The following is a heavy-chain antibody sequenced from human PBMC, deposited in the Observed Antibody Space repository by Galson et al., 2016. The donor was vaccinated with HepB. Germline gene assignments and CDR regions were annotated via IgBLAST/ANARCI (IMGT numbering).Heavy chain of an antibody. J-gene: IGHJ2*01. Sequence: SLRLSCAASGFTFSTYGIHWVRQAPGKGLEWVAAISYDGSNRLHADSVKGRFTISRDNTMNTLFLQMNSLRVEDTAVYYCARIGLGYSSSLPDYWGRGTLVTVSS. V-gene: IGHV3-30*04. CDR3: ARIGLGYSSSLPDY. D-gene: IGHD6-19*01. CDR2: ISYDGSNR. CDR1: GFTFSTYG.